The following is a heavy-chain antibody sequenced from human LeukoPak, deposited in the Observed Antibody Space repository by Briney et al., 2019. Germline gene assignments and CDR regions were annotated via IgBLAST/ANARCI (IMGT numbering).Heavy chain of an antibody. D-gene: IGHD3-22*01. CDR1: GGSFSGYY. CDR2: INHSGIT. Sequence: SETLSLTCAVYGGSFSGYYWTWIRQPPGKGLEWIGEINHSGITNYNPSLKSRVAISVDTSKNQFSLKLSSVTAADTAVYYCARGEDYYDQWYFDYWGQGTLVTVSS. V-gene: IGHV4-34*01. J-gene: IGHJ4*02. CDR3: ARGEDYYDQWYFDY.